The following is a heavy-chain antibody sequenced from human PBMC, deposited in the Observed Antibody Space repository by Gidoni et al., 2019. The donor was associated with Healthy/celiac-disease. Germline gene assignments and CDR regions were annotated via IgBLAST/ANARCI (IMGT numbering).Heavy chain of an antibody. J-gene: IGHJ6*02. CDR3: ARGHLLGWRGMDV. CDR1: SSYA. CDR2: ISYDGSNK. D-gene: IGHD2-21*01. V-gene: IGHV3-30-3*01. Sequence: SSYAMHWVRQAPGKGLEWVAVISYDGSNKYYADSVKGRFTISRDNSKNTLYLQMNSLRAEDTAVYYCARGHLLGWRGMDVWGQGTTVTVSS.